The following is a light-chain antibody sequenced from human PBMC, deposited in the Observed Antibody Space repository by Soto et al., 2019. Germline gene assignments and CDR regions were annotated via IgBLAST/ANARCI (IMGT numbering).Light chain of an antibody. J-gene: IGKJ1*01. V-gene: IGKV3-20*01. CDR1: QSVSSD. CDR2: GGS. CDR3: QQYSSSRT. Sequence: EIVMTQSPATLSVSPGERATLSCRASQSVSSDLAWYQQKPGQAPRLLIYGGSSRATGIPVRFSGSGSETDFTLTITRLEPEDFAVYYCQQYSSSRTFCQGTKVDIK.